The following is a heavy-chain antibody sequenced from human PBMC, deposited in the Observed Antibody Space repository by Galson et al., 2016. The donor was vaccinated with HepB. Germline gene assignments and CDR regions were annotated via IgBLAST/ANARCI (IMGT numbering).Heavy chain of an antibody. CDR3: ARATTGPLYYYGMDV. J-gene: IGHJ6*02. CDR1: GFTFSNYW. Sequence: SLRLSCAVSGFTFSNYWMHWVRQAPGKGLVWISRIKTDGSITDYVDSVKGRFTISRDNAKNTLYLQMNSLRDEDTAVYLWARATTGPLYYYGMDVWGQGNPGHRLL. V-gene: IGHV3-74*01. CDR2: IKTDGSIT. D-gene: IGHD1/OR15-1a*01.